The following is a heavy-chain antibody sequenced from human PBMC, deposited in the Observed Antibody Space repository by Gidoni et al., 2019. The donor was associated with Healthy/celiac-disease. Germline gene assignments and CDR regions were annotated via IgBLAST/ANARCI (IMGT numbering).Heavy chain of an antibody. CDR3: ARGLDYGDYNYYYYYMDV. Sequence: QVQLPESGPGLVKPSGTLSLTFAVSAGSISSSNWWSWVRQPPGKGLEWIGDIYHSGSTNYNPSLKSRVTISVDKSKNQFSLKLSSVTAADTAVYYCARGLDYGDYNYYYYYMDVWGKGTTVTVSS. D-gene: IGHD4-17*01. J-gene: IGHJ6*03. CDR2: IYHSGST. CDR1: AGSISSSNW. V-gene: IGHV4-4*02.